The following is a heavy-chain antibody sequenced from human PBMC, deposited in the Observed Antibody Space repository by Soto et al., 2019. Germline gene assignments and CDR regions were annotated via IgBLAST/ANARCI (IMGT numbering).Heavy chain of an antibody. V-gene: IGHV3-15*07. CDR3: TTEDDSSGYYNTD. D-gene: IGHD3-22*01. J-gene: IGHJ4*02. Sequence: GGSLRLSCAASGFTFSNAWMNWVRQAPGKGLEWVGRIKSKTDGGTTDYAAPVKGRFTISRDDSKNTLYLQMNSLKTEDTAVYYCTTEDDSSGYYNTDWGQGTLVTVSS. CDR1: GFTFSNAW. CDR2: IKSKTDGGTT.